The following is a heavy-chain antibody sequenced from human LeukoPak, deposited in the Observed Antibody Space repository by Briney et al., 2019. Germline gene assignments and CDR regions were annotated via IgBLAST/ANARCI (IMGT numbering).Heavy chain of an antibody. D-gene: IGHD4-17*01. CDR2: ISDTVRDT. CDR3: AKDNYGGIFAS. CDR1: GFTFSAYG. J-gene: IGHJ4*02. Sequence: GGSLRLSCVASGFTFSAYGMSWVRQAPGKGLEWVSHISDTVRDTRYANSVKGRFIISRDNSRDTVYLQMSSLRPEDTALYFCAKDNYGGIFASWGQGTLVTVSS. V-gene: IGHV3-23*01.